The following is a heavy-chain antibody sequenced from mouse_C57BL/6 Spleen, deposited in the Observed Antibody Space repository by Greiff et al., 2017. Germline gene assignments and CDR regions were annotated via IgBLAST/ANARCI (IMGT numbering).Heavy chain of an antibody. J-gene: IGHJ3*01. CDR2: IYPGDGDT. Sequence: QVQLQQSGAELVKPGASVKISCKASGYAFSSYWMNWVKQRPGKGLEWIGQIYPGDGDTNYNGKFKGKATLTADKSSSTAYMQLSSLTSEDSAVYFCARSGSGSSPAWFAYWGQGTLVTVSA. CDR3: ARSGSGSSPAWFAY. D-gene: IGHD1-1*01. CDR1: GYAFSSYW. V-gene: IGHV1-80*01.